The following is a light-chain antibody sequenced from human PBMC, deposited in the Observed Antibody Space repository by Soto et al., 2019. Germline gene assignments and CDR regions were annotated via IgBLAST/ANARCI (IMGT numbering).Light chain of an antibody. J-gene: IGLJ3*02. CDR3: ASYTRVDSWV. CDR1: SSDVGAYDR. CDR2: EVT. V-gene: IGLV2-14*01. Sequence: QSVLTQPASVSGSPGQSISISCTGTSSDVGAYDRVSWYQHHPGKAPKLLIYEVTNRPSGVSTRFSGLKSANTASLTISGLQPEDEASYYCASYTRVDSWVFGGGTKLTVL.